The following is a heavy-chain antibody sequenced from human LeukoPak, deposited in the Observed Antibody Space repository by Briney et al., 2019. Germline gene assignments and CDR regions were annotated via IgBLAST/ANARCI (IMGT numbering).Heavy chain of an antibody. CDR3: AKEVARYDYVWGSYRYPFDY. D-gene: IGHD3-16*02. J-gene: IGHJ4*02. CDR1: GFTFSSYA. Sequence: GGSLRLSCAASGFTFSSYAMSWVRQAPGKGLEWVSAISGSGGSTYYADSVKGRFTISRDNSKNTLYLQMNSLRAEDTAVYYCAKEVARYDYVWGSYRYPFDYWGQGTLVTVSS. CDR2: ISGSGGST. V-gene: IGHV3-23*01.